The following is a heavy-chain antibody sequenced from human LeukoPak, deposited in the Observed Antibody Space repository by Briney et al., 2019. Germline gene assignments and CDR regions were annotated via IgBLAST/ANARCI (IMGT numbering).Heavy chain of an antibody. J-gene: IGHJ6*03. CDR3: ARVPGVTGPRYYYMDV. CDR1: GYSISSVYY. Sequence: SETLSLTCTVSGYSISSVYYWGWIRQPPGKGLEWIGSIYHSGSTYYSPSLKSRVTISVDTSKNHFSLRLTSVTAADTAVYYCARVPGVTGPRYYYMDVWGKGTTVTVSS. V-gene: IGHV4-38-2*02. CDR2: IYHSGST. D-gene: IGHD2-21*02.